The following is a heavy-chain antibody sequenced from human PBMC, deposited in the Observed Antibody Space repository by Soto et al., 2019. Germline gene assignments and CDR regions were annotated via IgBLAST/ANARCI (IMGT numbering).Heavy chain of an antibody. CDR3: ARASCSSTACYIPDYFDY. Sequence: PGGAPRLSLPAPGFPFRDFRLVWVRQGPQKGLEWVASITRYSDYVDYAESVEGRFTISRDNAKNTLFLHMDDLRAEDTAMYFCARASCSSTACYIPDYFDYWGQGTMVTVS. D-gene: IGHD2-2*02. CDR1: GFPFRDFR. V-gene: IGHV3-21*01. J-gene: IGHJ4*02. CDR2: ITRYSDYV.